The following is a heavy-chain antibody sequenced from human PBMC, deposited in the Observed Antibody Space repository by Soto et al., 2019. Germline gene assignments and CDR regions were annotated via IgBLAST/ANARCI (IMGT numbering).Heavy chain of an antibody. CDR1: GGSLSGYY. CDR3: ARGGWGYCSGGSCYGKYYFDY. Sequence: SETLSLTCAVYGGSLSGYYWSWIRQPPGKGLEWIGEINHSGSTNYNPSLKSRVTISVDTSKNQFSLKLSSVTAADTAVYYCARGGWGYCSGGSCYGKYYFDYWGQGTLGTVS. D-gene: IGHD2-15*01. V-gene: IGHV4-34*01. J-gene: IGHJ4*02. CDR2: INHSGST.